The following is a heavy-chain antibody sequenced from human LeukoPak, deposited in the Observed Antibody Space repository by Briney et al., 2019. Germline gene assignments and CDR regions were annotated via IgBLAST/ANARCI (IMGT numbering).Heavy chain of an antibody. CDR1: GFTFTIFG. D-gene: IGHD6-13*01. CDR2: IDARSGIT. V-gene: IGHV3-48*01. J-gene: IGHJ4*02. CDR3: ASSSPWVAAAGFDY. Sequence: GGSLRLSCATSGFTFTIFGINWVRQAPGKGPEWVSYIDARSGITYYADSVQGRFTISRDNSKNTLYLQMNSLRAEDTAAYYCASSSPWVAAAGFDYWGQGTLVTVSS.